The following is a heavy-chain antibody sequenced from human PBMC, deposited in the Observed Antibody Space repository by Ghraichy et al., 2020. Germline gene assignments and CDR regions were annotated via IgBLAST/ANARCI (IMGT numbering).Heavy chain of an antibody. CDR3: ARGVVTADGNDAFDI. D-gene: IGHD2-21*02. J-gene: IGHJ3*02. CDR2: IYYSGST. CDR1: GGSISSYY. V-gene: IGHV4-59*01. Sequence: SETLSLTCTVSGGSISSYYWSWIRQPPGKGLEWIGYIYYSGSTNYSPSLKSRVTISVDTSKNQFSLKLTSVTAADSAVYFCARGVVTADGNDAFDIWGQGTMVTVSS.